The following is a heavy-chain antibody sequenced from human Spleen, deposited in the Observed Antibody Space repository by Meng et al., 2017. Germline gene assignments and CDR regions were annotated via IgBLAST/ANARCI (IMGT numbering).Heavy chain of an antibody. V-gene: IGHV3-23*04. CDR1: GFTFSTFA. CDR3: AKGSGGAPTRPFGN. D-gene: IGHD3-16*01. Sequence: VQLVESGGGLVQPGESLRLSCAASGFTFSTFAMSWVRQAPGKGLEWVSGISGSGDNTYYADSVKGRFTISRDNSKNTLYLQVNRLRAEDTAIYYCAKGSGGAPTRPFGNWGQGTLVTVSS. J-gene: IGHJ4*02. CDR2: ISGSGDNT.